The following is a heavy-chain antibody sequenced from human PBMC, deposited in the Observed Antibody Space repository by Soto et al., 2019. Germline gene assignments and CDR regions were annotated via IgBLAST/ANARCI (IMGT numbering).Heavy chain of an antibody. V-gene: IGHV4-39*01. CDR1: GDSITSDSYY. D-gene: IGHD3-9*01. J-gene: IGHJ4*02. Sequence: QLQLQESGPGLVKPSETLSLTCSVSGDSITSDSYYWGWISQPPGKGLEWLGSIYYRGNTYYNPSLKTRVTISLDESKSHFSLKLNSGPAADSAVYSCARREGLAPISYDFDFWGQGTLVTVSS. CDR3: ARREGLAPISYDFDF. CDR2: IYYRGNT.